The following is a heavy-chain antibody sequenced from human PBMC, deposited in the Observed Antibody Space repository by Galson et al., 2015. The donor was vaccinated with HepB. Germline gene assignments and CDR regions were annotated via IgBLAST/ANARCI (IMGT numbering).Heavy chain of an antibody. V-gene: IGHV3-30*04. CDR3: ARDRGMGDADYYYYGMDV. Sequence: LRLSCAASGFTFISYSLHWVRQAPGKGLEWVAVMSFDGSNKYYADSVKGRFTISRDNSKNTLYLQMNSLRAEDTAVYYCARDRGMGDADYYYYGMDVRGQGTTVTVSS. D-gene: IGHD1-26*01. J-gene: IGHJ6*02. CDR2: MSFDGSNK. CDR1: GFTFISYS.